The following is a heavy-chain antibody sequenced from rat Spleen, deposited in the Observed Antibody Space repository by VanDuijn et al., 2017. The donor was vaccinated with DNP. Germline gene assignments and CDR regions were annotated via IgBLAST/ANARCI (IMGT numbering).Heavy chain of an antibody. D-gene: IGHD4-3*01. CDR3: ARDLIIRDTTSAMDV. Sequence: QVQLKESGPGLVQPSQTLSLTCTVSGISLTRYHVHWVRQPPGKGLEWMGVIWKHGATRYNSALKSRLNFSKATSKSQVFLKLNSLQTEDTATYYCARDLIIRDTTSAMDVWGQGTSVTVSS. J-gene: IGHJ4*01. CDR1: GISLTRYH. CDR2: IWKHGAT. V-gene: IGHV2-41*01.